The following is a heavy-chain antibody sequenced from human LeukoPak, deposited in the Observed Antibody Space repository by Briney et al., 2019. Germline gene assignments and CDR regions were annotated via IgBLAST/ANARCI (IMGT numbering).Heavy chain of an antibody. J-gene: IGHJ5*02. CDR3: AREVYCSGGSCRPNWFDP. D-gene: IGHD2-15*01. CDR2: ISVYNGNT. V-gene: IGHV1-18*01. Sequence: ASVKVSCKASGYPFTSYGISWVRQAPGQGLEWMGWISVYNGNTNYVQILQGRVTMTTDTSTNTAYMELSSLRSEDTAVYYCAREVYCSGGSCRPNWFDPWGQGTLVTVSS. CDR1: GYPFTSYG.